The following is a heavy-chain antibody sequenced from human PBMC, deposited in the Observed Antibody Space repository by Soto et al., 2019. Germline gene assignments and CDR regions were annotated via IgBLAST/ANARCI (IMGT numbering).Heavy chain of an antibody. J-gene: IGHJ6*02. CDR3: VREWLVLNDRPEQCYGLDV. Sequence: QVQLVQSGAEVKKPGASVKVSCRASGYTFTNYYMHWVRQAPGQGLEWMVIIHPIVGSTSYAKKFKGRDTLTRDTSTGTVSMELTSLRADDTAVYYCVREWLVLNDRPEQCYGLDVWGQGTTVIVSS. CDR1: GYTFTNYY. D-gene: IGHD6-19*01. CDR2: IHPIVGST. V-gene: IGHV1-46*01.